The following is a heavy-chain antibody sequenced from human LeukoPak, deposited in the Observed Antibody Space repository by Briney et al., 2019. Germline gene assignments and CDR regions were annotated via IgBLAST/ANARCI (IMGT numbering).Heavy chain of an antibody. CDR2: ISSSSSYI. CDR3: ARDGAPSIAAAVRYDY. J-gene: IGHJ4*02. D-gene: IGHD6-13*01. CDR1: GFTFSSYC. V-gene: IGHV3-21*01. Sequence: PGGSLRLSCAASGFTFSSYCMNWVRQAPGKGLEWVSSISSSSSYIYYADSVKGRFTISRDNAKNSLYLQMNSLRAEDTAVYYCARDGAPSIAAAVRYDYWGQGTLVTVSS.